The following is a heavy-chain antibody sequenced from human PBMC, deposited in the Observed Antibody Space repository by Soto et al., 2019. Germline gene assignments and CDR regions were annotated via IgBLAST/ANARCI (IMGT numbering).Heavy chain of an antibody. Sequence: PEASVKVSCKASGYTFTGYYMHWVRQAPGQGLEWMGWINPNSGGTNYAQKFQGRVTMTRDTSISTAYMELSRLRSDDTAVYYCARSGLEGSSWNIFYYYYGMDVWGQGATVTVSS. V-gene: IGHV1-2*02. J-gene: IGHJ6*02. CDR2: INPNSGGT. CDR1: GYTFTGYY. D-gene: IGHD6-13*01. CDR3: ARSGLEGSSWNIFYYYYGMDV.